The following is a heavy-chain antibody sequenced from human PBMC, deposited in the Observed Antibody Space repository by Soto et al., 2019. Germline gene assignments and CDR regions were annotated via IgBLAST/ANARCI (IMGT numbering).Heavy chain of an antibody. V-gene: IGHV3-48*01. J-gene: IGHJ1*01. CDR2: ISSSSSTI. Sequence: GGSLRLSCAASGFTFSTYSMNWVRQAPGKGLEWVSYISSSSSTIFYTDSVKGRFTVSRDNAKNSLYLQMNSLRAEDTAVYYCAKDGFQQWGQGTLVTVSS. CDR3: AKDGFQQ. CDR1: GFTFSTYS.